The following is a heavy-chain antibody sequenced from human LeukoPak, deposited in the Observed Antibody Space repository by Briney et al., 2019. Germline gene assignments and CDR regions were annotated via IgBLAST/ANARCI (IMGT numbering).Heavy chain of an antibody. D-gene: IGHD1-14*01. CDR3: AKDLRRDHPGLDP. V-gene: IGHV1-46*01. CDR1: GYSFTSYY. CDR2: INPGGGST. Sequence: GASVKVSCKASGYSFTSYYIHWVRQAPGQGLESMGIINPGGGSTSYAQKFQDRVTMTRDTSTSTVYMELNSLRSEDTAVYYCAKDLRRDHPGLDPWGQGTLVIVSS. J-gene: IGHJ5*02.